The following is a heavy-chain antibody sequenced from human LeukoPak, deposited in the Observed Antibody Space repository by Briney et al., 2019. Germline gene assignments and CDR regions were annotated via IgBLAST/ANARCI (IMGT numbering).Heavy chain of an antibody. V-gene: IGHV4-39*07. J-gene: IGHJ4*02. CDR1: GGSISSSSFY. D-gene: IGHD3-9*01. CDR3: ARDYYILTGYYSIDY. Sequence: SETLSLTCSVSGGSISSSSFYWGWIRQPPGKGLEWIGSISYNGGTYYNPSLKSRVTISVDTSKNQFSLKLSSVTAADTAVYYCARDYYILTGYYSIDYWGQGTLVTVSS. CDR2: ISYNGGT.